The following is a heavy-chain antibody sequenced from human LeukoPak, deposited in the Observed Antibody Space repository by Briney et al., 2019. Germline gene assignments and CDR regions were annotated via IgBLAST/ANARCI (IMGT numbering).Heavy chain of an antibody. CDR2: IRDSGRSI. V-gene: IGHV3-21*01. CDR1: GFTFSSYT. D-gene: IGHD4-17*01. J-gene: IGHJ4*02. CDR3: ATHDYGDYGVHGPFDY. Sequence: GSLRLSCAASGFTFSSYTMNWVRQAPGRGLEWVSSIRDSGRSIYYADSVKGRFTISRDNAKNSLYLQMYSLRAEDTAVYYCATHDYGDYGVHGPFDYWGQGTLVTVSS.